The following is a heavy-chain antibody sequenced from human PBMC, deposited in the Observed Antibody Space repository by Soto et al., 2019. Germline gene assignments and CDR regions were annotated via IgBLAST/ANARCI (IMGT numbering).Heavy chain of an antibody. CDR1: GFTFRSYA. V-gene: IGHV3-30-3*01. CDR2: ISYDGSNK. CDR3: ARDPAATGYWPSAPPFDY. J-gene: IGHJ4*02. Sequence: GGSLRLSCAASGFTFRSYAMHWVRQAPGKGLEWEAVISYDGSNKYYADSVKGRFTISRDNSKNTLYLQMNSLRVEDTAVYDCARDPAATGYWPSAPPFDYWGQGTLVTVSS. D-gene: IGHD6-13*01.